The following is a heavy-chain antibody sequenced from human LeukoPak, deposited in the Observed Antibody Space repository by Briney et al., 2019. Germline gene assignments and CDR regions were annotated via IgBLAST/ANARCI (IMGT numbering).Heavy chain of an antibody. D-gene: IGHD2-15*01. CDR1: GYRFTTYW. CDR2: VYPGDSDT. CDR3: ARSDCSGGRCQGY. J-gene: IGHJ4*02. Sequence: VESPMISFKGSGYRFTTYWIGWVRQMPGKGLEWMGIVYPGDSDTRYSPSFQGQVTISADKSISTAYLQWSSLKASDTAMYYCARSDCSGGRCQGYWGQVTLVTVSS. V-gene: IGHV5-51*01.